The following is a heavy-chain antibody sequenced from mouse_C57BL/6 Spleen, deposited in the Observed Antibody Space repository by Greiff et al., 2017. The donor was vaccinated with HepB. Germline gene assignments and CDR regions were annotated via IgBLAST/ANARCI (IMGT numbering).Heavy chain of an antibody. CDR1: GYSITSGYY. Sequence: ESGPGLVKPSQSLSLTCSVTGYSITSGYYWNWIRQFPGNKLEWMGYISYDGSNNYNPSLKNRISITRDTSKNQFFLKLNSVTTEDTATYYCARDHYYGSSYEFAYWGQGTLVTVSA. V-gene: IGHV3-6*01. J-gene: IGHJ3*01. D-gene: IGHD1-1*01. CDR2: ISYDGSN. CDR3: ARDHYYGSSYEFAY.